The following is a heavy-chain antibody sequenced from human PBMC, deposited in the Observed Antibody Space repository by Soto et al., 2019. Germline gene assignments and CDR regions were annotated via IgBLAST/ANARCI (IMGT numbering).Heavy chain of an antibody. V-gene: IGHV3-15*01. D-gene: IGHD3-10*01. J-gene: IGHJ6*01. CDR2: IKSKTDGGTT. CDR3: GDYYGLGSRYYGLEG. CDR1: VFTFSIAW. Sequence: PVGSLRLSCAAYVFTFSIAWMSWVRHSPGKWLEWVGRIKSKTDGGTTDYAAPVKGRFTISRDDSKNTLYLQMNSLKTEDTAVYYCGDYYGLGSRYYGLEGWGQGTRVSVSS.